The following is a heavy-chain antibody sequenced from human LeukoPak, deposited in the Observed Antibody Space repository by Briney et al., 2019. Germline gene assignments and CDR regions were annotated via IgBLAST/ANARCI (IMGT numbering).Heavy chain of an antibody. D-gene: IGHD6-19*01. CDR3: ARVIAVAGTNWFDP. CDR2: INHSGST. CDR1: GGSFSGYY. V-gene: IGHV4-34*01. Sequence: SETLSLTCAVYGGSFSGYYWSWIRQPPGKGLEWIGEINHSGSTNYNPSLKSRVTISVDTSKNQFSLKLSSVTAADTAVYYRARVIAVAGTNWFDPWGQGTLVTVSS. J-gene: IGHJ5*02.